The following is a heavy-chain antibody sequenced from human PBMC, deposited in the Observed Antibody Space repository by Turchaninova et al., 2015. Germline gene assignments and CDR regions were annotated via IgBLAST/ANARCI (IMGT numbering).Heavy chain of an antibody. V-gene: IGHV4-38-2*01. J-gene: IGHJ4*02. CDR1: GYSISSGYS. Sequence: QVPLQESGPGLVTPSATLSLTRAVSGYSISSGYSWGWSRRPPGNGLDGIGSMDHNGNTYYNPSLKSRVTISVDTSKNQLSVKLKSVTAADTAVYYCARKFLNGYSGSHYFDFWGQGTLVTVSS. CDR3: ARKFLNGYSGSHYFDF. CDR2: MDHNGNT. D-gene: IGHD1-26*01.